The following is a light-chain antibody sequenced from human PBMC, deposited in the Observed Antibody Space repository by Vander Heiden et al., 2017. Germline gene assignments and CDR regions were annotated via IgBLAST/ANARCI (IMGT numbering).Light chain of an antibody. V-gene: IGLV2-14*01. CDR3: SSYTSSSTPYV. J-gene: IGLJ1*01. CDR1: SSDVGGYNY. CDR2: DVS. Sequence: QSALTPPASVSGSPGQSITISCTGTSSDVGGYNYVSWYPQHPGKAPKLMIYDVSNRHSGVSNRFSGSKSGNTASLTIAGLQAEDEADYYCSSYTSSSTPYVFGTGTKVTVL.